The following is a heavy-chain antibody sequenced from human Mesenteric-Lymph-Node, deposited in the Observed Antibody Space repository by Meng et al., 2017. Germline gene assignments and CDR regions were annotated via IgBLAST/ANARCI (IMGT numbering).Heavy chain of an antibody. V-gene: IGHV4-30-4*01. CDR2: IPHRGSS. D-gene: IGHD3-10*01. Sequence: QVQLKEWGPGLVEPSQTLSLTCTVSGGSSSSGDYYWSWIRQPPGKGLEWIGEIPHRGSSAYNPSLKSRVSMSIDKSKNQLSLKLTSVTAADTAVYHCLRGSGGSVWGQGTLVTVSS. CDR3: LRGSGGSV. CDR1: GGSSSSGDYY. J-gene: IGHJ1*01.